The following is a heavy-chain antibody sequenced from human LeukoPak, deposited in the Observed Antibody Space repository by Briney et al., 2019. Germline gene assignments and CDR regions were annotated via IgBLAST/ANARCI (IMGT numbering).Heavy chain of an antibody. CDR3: ARAVGYCSSTSCYPKYNWFDP. CDR2: INHSGST. CDR1: GGSFSGYY. V-gene: IGHV4-34*01. Sequence: SETLSLTCAVYGGSFSGYYWSWIRQPPGKGLEWIGEINHSGSTNYNPSLKSRVTISVDTSKNQFSLKLSSVTAADTAVYYCARAVGYCSSTSCYPKYNWFDPWGQGTLVTVSS. D-gene: IGHD2-2*01. J-gene: IGHJ5*02.